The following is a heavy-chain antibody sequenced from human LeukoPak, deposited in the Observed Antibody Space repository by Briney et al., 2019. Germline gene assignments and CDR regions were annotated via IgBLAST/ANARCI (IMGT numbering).Heavy chain of an antibody. CDR2: IIPIFGTA. D-gene: IGHD3-22*01. CDR1: VDTLSIYA. Sequence: AAVKVSCMASVDTLSIYAISWVREAPGQGLEWMGRIIPIFGTANYAQKFQGRVTITADESTSTAYMELSSLRSEDTAVYYCARNRMGDYDSSGYYDYWGQGTLVTVSS. CDR3: ARNRMGDYDSSGYYDY. V-gene: IGHV1-69*13. J-gene: IGHJ4*02.